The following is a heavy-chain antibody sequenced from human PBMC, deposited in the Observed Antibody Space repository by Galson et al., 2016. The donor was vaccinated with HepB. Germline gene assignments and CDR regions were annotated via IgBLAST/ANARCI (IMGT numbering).Heavy chain of an antibody. CDR3: ARLGRYCSGGSCYSIFDY. V-gene: IGHV1-3*01. D-gene: IGHD2-15*01. CDR2: INAGNGNT. Sequence: SVKVSCKASGYTFTSYAMHWVRQAPGQRLEWMGWINAGNGNTKYSQKFQGRVTITRDTSASKACMELSSLRSEDTAVYYCARLGRYCSGGSCYSIFDYWGQGTLVTVSS. J-gene: IGHJ4*02. CDR1: GYTFTSYA.